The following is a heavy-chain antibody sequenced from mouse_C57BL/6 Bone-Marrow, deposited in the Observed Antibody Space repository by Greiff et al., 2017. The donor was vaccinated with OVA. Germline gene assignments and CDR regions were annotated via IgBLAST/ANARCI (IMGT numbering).Heavy chain of an antibody. CDR2: IDPSASYT. CDR3: ARRYDGYYPFAY. CDR1: GYTFTSYW. Sequence: QVQLQQPGAELVMPGASVKLSCKASGYTFTSYWMHWVKQRPGQGLEWIGEIDPSASYTNYNQKFKGKSTLTVDKSSSTAYMQLSSLTSEDSAVYYCARRYDGYYPFAYWGQGTLVTVSA. V-gene: IGHV1-69*01. J-gene: IGHJ3*01. D-gene: IGHD2-3*01.